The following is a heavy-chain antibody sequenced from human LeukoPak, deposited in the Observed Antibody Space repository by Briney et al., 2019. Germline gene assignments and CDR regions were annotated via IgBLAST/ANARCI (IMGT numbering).Heavy chain of an antibody. V-gene: IGHV1-46*01. CDR2: INPSGGST. D-gene: IGHD5-18*01. CDR3: ASDRGVGIQLWGGYYFDY. Sequence: ASVKVSCKASGYTFTSYYMHWVRQAPGQGLEWMGIINPSGGSTSYAQKFQGRVTMTRDTSTSTVYMELSSLRSEDTAVYYCASDRGVGIQLWGGYYFDYWGQGTLVTVSS. J-gene: IGHJ4*02. CDR1: GYTFTSYY.